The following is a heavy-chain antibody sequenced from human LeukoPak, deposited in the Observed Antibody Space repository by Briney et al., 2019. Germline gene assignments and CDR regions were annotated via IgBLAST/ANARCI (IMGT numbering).Heavy chain of an antibody. V-gene: IGHV3-48*03. J-gene: IGHJ4*02. CDR2: ISSSGCTI. CDR3: AREDCSSTSCYDPSVSDY. Sequence: PGGSLRLSCEASGLTFSHYEMNWVRQAPGKGLEWVSYISSSGCTIYYADSVKGRFTISRDNAKNSLYLQMNSLRAEDTAVYYCAREDCSSTSCYDPSVSDYWGQGTLVTVSS. CDR1: GLTFSHYE. D-gene: IGHD2-2*01.